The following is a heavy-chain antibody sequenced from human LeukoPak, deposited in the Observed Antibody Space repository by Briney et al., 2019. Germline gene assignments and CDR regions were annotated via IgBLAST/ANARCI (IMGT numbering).Heavy chain of an antibody. Sequence: SQTLSLTCAISGDSVSSNSAAWNWIRQSPSRSLEWLGRTYYRSKWSNNYAVSVKSRITINSDTSKNQFALQLNSVTPEDTAVYYCARGSNDYRDYSFDYWGQGTLVTVSS. CDR2: TYYRSKWSN. CDR3: ARGSNDYRDYSFDY. CDR1: GDSVSSNSAA. D-gene: IGHD4-17*01. J-gene: IGHJ4*02. V-gene: IGHV6-1*01.